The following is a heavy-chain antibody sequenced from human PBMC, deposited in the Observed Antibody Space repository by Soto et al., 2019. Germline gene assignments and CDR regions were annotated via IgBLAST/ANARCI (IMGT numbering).Heavy chain of an antibody. CDR2: IWYDGRNK. CDR3: ARDSYSSGYEA. CDR1: GFTFSSYG. D-gene: IGHD5-12*01. Sequence: QVQLVESGGGVVQPGRSLRLSCAASGFTFSSYGMHWVRQAPGMGPEWVAVIWYDGRNKYYADSVKGRFTISRDNSKNTLYLQMNSMRAEDTAVYYCARDSYSSGYEAWGQGTLVIVFS. V-gene: IGHV3-33*01. J-gene: IGHJ4*02.